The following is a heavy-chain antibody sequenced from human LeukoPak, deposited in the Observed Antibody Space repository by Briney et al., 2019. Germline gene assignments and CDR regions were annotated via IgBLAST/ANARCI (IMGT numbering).Heavy chain of an antibody. CDR3: ARGLRGYYYDSSGYWSAYDAFDI. J-gene: IGHJ3*02. D-gene: IGHD3-22*01. CDR2: MNPNSGNT. CDR1: GYTFTSYD. V-gene: IGHV1-8*03. Sequence: ASVKVSCKASGYTFTSYDINWVRQATGQGLEWMGWMNPNSGNTGYAQKFQGRVTITRNTSISTAYMELSSLRSEDTAVYYCARGLRGYYYDSSGYWSAYDAFDIWGQGTMVTVSS.